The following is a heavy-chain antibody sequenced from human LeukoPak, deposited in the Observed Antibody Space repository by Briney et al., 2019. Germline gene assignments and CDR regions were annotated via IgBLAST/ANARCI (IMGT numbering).Heavy chain of an antibody. V-gene: IGHV3-74*03. CDR3: ARGVNGDSRFDP. CDR1: GFTFSSYW. J-gene: IGHJ5*02. CDR2: INSDGITT. Sequence: PGGSLRLSCAAPGFTFSSYWMYWVRAAPGKGLVWVSRINSDGITTTCADTVKGRGTISRDNAKSTLYLQMNSLGAQDTAVYYCARGVNGDSRFDPWGQGTLVTVSS. D-gene: IGHD4-17*01.